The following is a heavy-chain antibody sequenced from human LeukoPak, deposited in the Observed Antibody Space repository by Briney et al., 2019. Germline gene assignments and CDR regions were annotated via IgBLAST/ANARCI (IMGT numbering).Heavy chain of an antibody. CDR3: AREIGSSSWSAYGMDV. V-gene: IGHV3-74*01. CDR2: INSDGSST. Sequence: GGSLRLSCAASGFTFSNYWMHWVRQAPGKGLVWVSRINSDGSSTSYADSVKGRFTISRVNAKNTLYLQMNSLRAEDTAVYYCAREIGSSSWSAYGMDVWGQGTTVTVSS. J-gene: IGHJ6*02. CDR1: GFTFSNYW. D-gene: IGHD6-13*01.